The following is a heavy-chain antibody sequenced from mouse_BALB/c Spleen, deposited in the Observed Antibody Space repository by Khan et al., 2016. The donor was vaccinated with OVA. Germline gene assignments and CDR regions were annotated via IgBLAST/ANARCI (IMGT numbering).Heavy chain of an antibody. V-gene: IGHV3-2*02. Sequence: EVELVESGPGLVKPSQSLSLTCTVTGYSITSDYAWNWIRQFPGNKLEWMGYISYSGNTKYNPSLKSRISITRDTSENQFFLQLNSVTIEDTVTYYCARIYGGDFDYWGQGTTLTVSS. CDR2: ISYSGNT. CDR3: ARIYGGDFDY. J-gene: IGHJ2*01. D-gene: IGHD1-1*01. CDR1: GYSITSDYA.